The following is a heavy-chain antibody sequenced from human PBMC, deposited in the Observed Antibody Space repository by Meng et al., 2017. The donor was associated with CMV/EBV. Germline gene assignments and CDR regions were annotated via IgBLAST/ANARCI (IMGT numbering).Heavy chain of an antibody. CDR2: IKSKTDGGTT. CDR1: GFTFSNAW. J-gene: IGHJ4*02. Sequence: SGFTFSNAWMNWVRQAPGKGLEWVGRIKSKTDGGTTDYAAPVKGRFTISRDDSKNTLYLQMNSLKTEDTAVYYCTRRGYSSSSNFDYWGQGTLVTVSS. CDR3: TRRGYSSSSNFDY. V-gene: IGHV3-15*07. D-gene: IGHD6-6*01.